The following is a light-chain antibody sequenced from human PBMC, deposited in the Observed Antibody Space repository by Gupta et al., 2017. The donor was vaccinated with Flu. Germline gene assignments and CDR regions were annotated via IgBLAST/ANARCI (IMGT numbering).Light chain of an antibody. Sequence: QSALTQPASVSGSPGQSITISCTGTSSDVGRSDYVSWYRQDPGKAPKLVIYDVSNRPSGVSSRFSGSKSGNTASLNISGLQAEDETDYYCSSYTSSSTFYVFGSGTKVTVL. V-gene: IGLV2-14*01. CDR2: DVS. CDR3: SSYTSSSTFYV. J-gene: IGLJ1*01. CDR1: SSDVGRSDY.